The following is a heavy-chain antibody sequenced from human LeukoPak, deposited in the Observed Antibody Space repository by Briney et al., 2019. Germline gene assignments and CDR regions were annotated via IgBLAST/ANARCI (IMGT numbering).Heavy chain of an antibody. V-gene: IGHV5-51*01. Sequence: GESLEISCKGSGYSFTNYWIGWVRPMPGKGLECMGIIYPGDSDTRYSPSFQGQVTISADKSISTAYLQWSSLKASDTATYYCARQTGTFDYWGQGTLVTVSS. CDR3: ARQTGTFDY. CDR1: GYSFTNYW. CDR2: IYPGDSDT. D-gene: IGHD1-7*01. J-gene: IGHJ4*02.